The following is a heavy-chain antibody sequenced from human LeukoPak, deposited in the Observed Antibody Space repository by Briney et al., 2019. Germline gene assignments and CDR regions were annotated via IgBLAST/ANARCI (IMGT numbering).Heavy chain of an antibody. CDR3: LRGHYGPDY. D-gene: IGHD3-16*01. CDR2: IQRDGSSP. V-gene: IGHV3-74*01. J-gene: IGHJ4*02. CDR1: GFAYSGSS. Sequence: GGSLRLSCTASGFAYSGSSMHWVRQAPGKGLEWVSGIQRDGSSPTYADSVKGRFTISRDNAKGSVYLQVNILRAEDTAVYYVLRGHYGPDYWGQGTLVTVSS.